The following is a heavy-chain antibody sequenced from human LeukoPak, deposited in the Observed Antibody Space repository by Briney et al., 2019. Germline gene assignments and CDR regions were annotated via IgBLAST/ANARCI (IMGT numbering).Heavy chain of an antibody. CDR1: GFTFRNYW. Sequence: GGSLRLSCAASGFTFRNYWMTWVRQAPGKGLEWVSYISSSGSTIYYADSVKGRFTISRDNAKNSLYLQMNSLRAEDTAVYYCARDGGTIFGVVIGNWFDPWGQGTLVTVSS. J-gene: IGHJ5*02. D-gene: IGHD3-3*01. V-gene: IGHV3-11*01. CDR2: ISSSGSTI. CDR3: ARDGGTIFGVVIGNWFDP.